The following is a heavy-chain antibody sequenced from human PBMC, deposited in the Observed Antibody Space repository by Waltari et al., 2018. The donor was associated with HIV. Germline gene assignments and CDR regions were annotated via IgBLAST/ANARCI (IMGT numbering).Heavy chain of an antibody. CDR3: ARGDLVSGSYYHWYFDL. CDR2: RIPIFGIA. Sequence: QVQLVQSGAEVKKPGSSVKVSCKAAGDSFSSYAISWVRQAPGQGLEWMGGRIPIFGIANYAQKFQGRVTITADESTSTVYVVLSILRSEDTAVYYCARGDLVSGSYYHWYFDLWGRGTLVTVSS. V-gene: IGHV1-69*01. J-gene: IGHJ2*01. D-gene: IGHD1-26*01. CDR1: GDSFSSYA.